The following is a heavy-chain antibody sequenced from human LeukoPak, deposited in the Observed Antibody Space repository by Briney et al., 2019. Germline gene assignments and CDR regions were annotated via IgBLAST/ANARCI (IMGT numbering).Heavy chain of an antibody. V-gene: IGHV3-48*01. CDR1: GFTFSSYS. CDR3: ASSIVVVPAAYDAFDI. D-gene: IGHD2-2*01. Sequence: GGSLRLSCAASGFTFSSYSMNWVRQAPGKGLEWVSYISSSSSTIYYADSVKGRFTISRDNAKNSLYLQMNSLRAEDTAVYYCASSIVVVPAAYDAFDIWGQGTMVTVSS. CDR2: ISSSSSTI. J-gene: IGHJ3*02.